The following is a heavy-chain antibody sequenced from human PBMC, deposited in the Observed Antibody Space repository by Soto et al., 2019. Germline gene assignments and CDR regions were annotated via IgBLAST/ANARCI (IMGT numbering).Heavy chain of an antibody. CDR2: ISSSSSYI. J-gene: IGHJ6*02. D-gene: IGHD3-10*01. Sequence: GGSLRLSCAASGFTFSSYSMNWVRQAPGKGLEWVSSISSSSSYIYYADSVKGRFTISRDNAKNSLYLQMNSLRAEDTAVYYCARCPLGSGISVYYYYGMDVWGQGXTVTVYS. V-gene: IGHV3-21*01. CDR1: GFTFSSYS. CDR3: ARCPLGSGISVYYYYGMDV.